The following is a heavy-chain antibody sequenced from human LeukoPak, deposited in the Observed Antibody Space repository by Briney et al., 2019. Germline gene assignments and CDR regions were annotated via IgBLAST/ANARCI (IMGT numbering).Heavy chain of an antibody. CDR1: GFTFSSYG. V-gene: IGHV3-23*01. Sequence: GGSLRLSCAASGFTFSSYGMTWVRQAPGKGLEWIPGTSGSGGSTYYANSVKGRFTISRDNSENTLYLEMNSLRAEDTAVYYCAKNGGSQCYSHLDYWGRGSLVTVSS. J-gene: IGHJ4*02. CDR2: TSGSGGST. D-gene: IGHD2-15*01. CDR3: AKNGGSQCYSHLDY.